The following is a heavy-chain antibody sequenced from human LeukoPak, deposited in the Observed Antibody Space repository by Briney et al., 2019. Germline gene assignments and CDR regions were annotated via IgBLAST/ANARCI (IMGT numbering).Heavy chain of an antibody. CDR1: GYTFTSYY. CDR3: ARGGIVVVPAAMAYFQH. J-gene: IGHJ1*01. Sequence: GASVKVSCKASGYTFTSYYMHWVRQAPGQGLEWMGIINPSGGSTSYAQKFQGRVTMTRDTSTSTVYMELSSLRSEDTAVHYCARGGIVVVPAAMAYFQHWGQGTLVTVFS. D-gene: IGHD2-2*01. V-gene: IGHV1-46*03. CDR2: INPSGGST.